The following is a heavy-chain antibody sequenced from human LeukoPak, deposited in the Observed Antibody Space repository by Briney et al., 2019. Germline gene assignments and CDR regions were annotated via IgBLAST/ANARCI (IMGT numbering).Heavy chain of an antibody. D-gene: IGHD6-19*01. Sequence: PGGSLRLSCAASGFTFSSYSMNWVRQAPGKGLEWVSYISSSSSTIYYADSVKGRFTISRDNAKNSLYLQMNSLRAEDTAVYYCARDFSSGWFKYYFDYWGQGTLVTVSS. CDR2: ISSSSSTI. CDR3: ARDFSSGWFKYYFDY. J-gene: IGHJ4*02. V-gene: IGHV3-48*01. CDR1: GFTFSSYS.